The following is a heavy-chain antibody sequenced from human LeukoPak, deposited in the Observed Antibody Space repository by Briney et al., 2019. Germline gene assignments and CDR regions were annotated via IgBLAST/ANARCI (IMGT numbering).Heavy chain of an antibody. CDR2: TYYRSTWYN. CDR3: ARGAPSYYGMDV. V-gene: IGHV6-1*01. CDR1: GDSISSGSSA. Sequence: SQTLSLTCAISGDSISSGSSAWNWIRQSPSRGLEWLGRTYYRSTWYNDYAVSVKGRITVDPDTSKNQFSLQLNSVTHEDTAVYYCARGAPSYYGMDVWGQGTTVTVSS. J-gene: IGHJ6*02.